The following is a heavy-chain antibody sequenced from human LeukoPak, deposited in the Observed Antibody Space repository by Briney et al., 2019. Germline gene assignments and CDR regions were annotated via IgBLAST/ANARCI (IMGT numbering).Heavy chain of an antibody. CDR1: GFTFSTYA. D-gene: IGHD1-1*01. V-gene: IGHV3-23*01. CDR2: ISRSGGST. J-gene: IGHJ4*02. CDR3: AKGARVGSGNYYSDY. Sequence: GGSLRLSCAASGFTFSTYAMSWVRQAPGKGLEWVSAISRSGGSTYYADSVKGRFTISRDNSENTLYLQMNSLRAEDTAVYYCAKGARVGSGNYYSDYWGQGTLVTVSS.